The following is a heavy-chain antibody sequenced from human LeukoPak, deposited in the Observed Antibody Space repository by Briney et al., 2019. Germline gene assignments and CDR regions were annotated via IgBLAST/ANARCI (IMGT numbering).Heavy chain of an antibody. Sequence: GGFLRLSCAASGFTFSDHYMDWVRQAPGKGLEWVGRTRNKANSYTTEYAASVKGRFTISRDDSKNSLYLQMNSLKTEDTAVYYCARGIDFWSGYYYMDVWGKGTTVTVSS. D-gene: IGHD3-3*01. J-gene: IGHJ6*03. CDR3: ARGIDFWSGYYYMDV. CDR1: GFTFSDHY. CDR2: TRNKANSYTT. V-gene: IGHV3-72*01.